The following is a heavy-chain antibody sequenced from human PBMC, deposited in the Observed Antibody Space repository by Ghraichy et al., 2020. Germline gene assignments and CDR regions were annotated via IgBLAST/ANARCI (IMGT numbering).Heavy chain of an antibody. D-gene: IGHD2-15*01. J-gene: IGHJ4*02. V-gene: IGHV1-2*02. CDR1: GYTFTGYY. Sequence: ASVKVSCKASGYTFTGYYMHWVRQAPGQGLEWMGWINPNSGGTNYAQKFQGRVTMTRDTSISTAYMELSRLRSDDTAVYYCARDDCSGGSCYRTIDYWGQGTLVTVSS. CDR3: ARDDCSGGSCYRTIDY. CDR2: INPNSGGT.